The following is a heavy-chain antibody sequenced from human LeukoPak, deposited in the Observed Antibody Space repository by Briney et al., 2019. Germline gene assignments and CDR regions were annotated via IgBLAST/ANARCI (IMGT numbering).Heavy chain of an antibody. V-gene: IGHV4-61*02. CDR3: ARVSSIRYYYYMDV. Sequence: PSETLSLTCTVSGGSISSGSYYWSWIRQPAGKGLEWIGRIYTSGSTNYNPSLKSRVTISLDTSKNQFSLKLSSVTAADTAVYYCARVSSIRYYYYMDVWGKGTTVTVSS. CDR2: IYTSGST. D-gene: IGHD6-6*01. J-gene: IGHJ6*03. CDR1: GGSISSGSYY.